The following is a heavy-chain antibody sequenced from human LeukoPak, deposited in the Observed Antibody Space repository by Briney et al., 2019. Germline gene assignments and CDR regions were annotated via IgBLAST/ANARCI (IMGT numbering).Heavy chain of an antibody. J-gene: IGHJ4*02. Sequence: GGSLRLSCAASGFTFSSYAMHWVRQAPGKGLEWVAVISYDGSNKYYADSVKGRFTISRDNSKNTLYLQMDSLRAEDTAVYYCARIPADYWGQGTLVTVSS. CDR3: ARIPADY. CDR1: GFTFSSYA. CDR2: ISYDGSNK. D-gene: IGHD2-2*02. V-gene: IGHV3-30-3*01.